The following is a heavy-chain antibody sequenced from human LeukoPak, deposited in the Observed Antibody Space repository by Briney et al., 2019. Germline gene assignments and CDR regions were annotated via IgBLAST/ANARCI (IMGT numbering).Heavy chain of an antibody. CDR1: GFTFSSYG. D-gene: IGHD3-10*01. V-gene: IGHV3-30*02. CDR2: IRYDGSNK. CDR3: AKGPHYYGSGSFVDY. J-gene: IGHJ4*02. Sequence: GGSPRLSCAASGFTFSSYGMHWVRQAPGKGLEWVAFIRYDGSNKYYADSVKGRFTISRDNSKNTLYPQMNSLRAEDTAVYYCAKGPHYYGSGSFVDYWGQGTLVTVSS.